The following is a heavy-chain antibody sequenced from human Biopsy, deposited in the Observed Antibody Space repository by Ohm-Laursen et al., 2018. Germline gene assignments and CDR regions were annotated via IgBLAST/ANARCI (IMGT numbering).Heavy chain of an antibody. CDR1: GFTFSSHA. CDR3: ARGGQGGFLEWLFIG. V-gene: IGHV3-23*01. CDR2: INGSGGST. Sequence: SLRLSCSASGFTFSSHAMSWVRQAPGKGLECVSVINGSGGSTYYADPVKGRFTISGDNSKNTLYLQMNSLRAEDTALYYCARGGQGGFLEWLFIGWGQGTLVTVSS. D-gene: IGHD3-3*01. J-gene: IGHJ4*02.